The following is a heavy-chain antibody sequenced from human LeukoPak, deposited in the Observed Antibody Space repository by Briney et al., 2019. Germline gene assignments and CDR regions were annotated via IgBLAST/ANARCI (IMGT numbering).Heavy chain of an antibody. D-gene: IGHD5-18*01. CDR1: GGTFSIYT. CDR2: IIPILGIA. Sequence: AAVTVSFTASGGTFSIYTISWVRQAPGQGLEWMGRIIPILGIANYSQKFQGRVTITADKSTSTAHMELSSLRSEDTAVYYCARDHMDTAMADYWGQGTLVTVSS. V-gene: IGHV1-69*04. J-gene: IGHJ4*02. CDR3: ARDHMDTAMADY.